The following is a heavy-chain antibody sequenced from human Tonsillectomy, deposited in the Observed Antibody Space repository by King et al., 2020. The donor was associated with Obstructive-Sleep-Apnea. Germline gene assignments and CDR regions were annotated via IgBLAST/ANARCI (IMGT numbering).Heavy chain of an antibody. CDR2: IRGGSGGST. D-gene: IGHD3-9*01. CDR3: AKAPYDILTGYYIYFDY. J-gene: IGHJ4*02. CDR1: GFIFSSYA. Sequence: VQLVESGGGLVQPGGSLRLSCAASGFIFSSYAMTWVRQAPGKGLEWVSSIRGGSGGSTYYADSVKDRFTISRDNSKNTLYLQMNSLRAEDTAVYYCAKAPYDILTGYYIYFDYWGQGTLVTVSS. V-gene: IGHV3-23*04.